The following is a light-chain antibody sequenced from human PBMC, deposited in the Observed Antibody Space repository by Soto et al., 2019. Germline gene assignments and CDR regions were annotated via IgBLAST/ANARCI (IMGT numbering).Light chain of an antibody. CDR3: ISYAGSNNVV. CDR2: EVT. V-gene: IGLV2-8*01. CDR1: SSDVGGYNY. J-gene: IGLJ3*02. Sequence: QSALTQPPSASGSPGQSVTISCTGTSSDVGGYNYVSWYQQHPGKAPKLMIYEVTKRPSGVPDRFSGSKSGNTASLTVSGLQAEDEDYYYCISYAGSNNVVFGGGTKLTVL.